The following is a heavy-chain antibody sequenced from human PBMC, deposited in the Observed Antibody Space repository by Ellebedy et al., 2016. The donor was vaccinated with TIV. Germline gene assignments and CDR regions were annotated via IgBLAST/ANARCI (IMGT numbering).Heavy chain of an antibody. CDR2: ISYDGVISK. CDR3: ARELTGYYVGY. V-gene: IGHV3-30-3*01. CDR1: GFTFSQYA. Sequence: PGGSLRLFCAASGFTFSQYAMHWVRQAPGKGLDWVALISYDGVISKYYSDSVKGRFTISRDNSKSTLYLQMNSLRAEDTAVYYCARELTGYYVGYWGQGTLVTVSS. J-gene: IGHJ4*02. D-gene: IGHD3-9*01.